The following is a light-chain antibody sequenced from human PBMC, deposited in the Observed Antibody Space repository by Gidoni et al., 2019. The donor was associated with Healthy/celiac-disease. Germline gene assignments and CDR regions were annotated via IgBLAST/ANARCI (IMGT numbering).Light chain of an antibody. Sequence: DIQITQSPSTLSASVGDRVTITCRASQSISSWLTWYQQKPGKAPKLQIYKASSLESGVPSRFSGSGSGTEFTLTISSLQPDDFATYYCQQYNSYWTFGQGTKVEIK. CDR1: QSISSW. V-gene: IGKV1-5*03. J-gene: IGKJ1*01. CDR2: KAS. CDR3: QQYNSYWT.